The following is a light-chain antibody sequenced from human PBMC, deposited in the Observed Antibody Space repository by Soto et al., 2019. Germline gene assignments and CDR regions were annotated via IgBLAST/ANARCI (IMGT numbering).Light chain of an antibody. CDR1: SSDVGGYNY. V-gene: IGLV2-8*01. Sequence: QSVLTQPPSASGSPGQSVTISSIGTSSDVGGYNYVSWYQQHPGKAPKLMIFEVSKRPSGVPDQFSGSKSGNRASLSVSGLQAEDEADYYSRSYAASNNLGVFGGGTKLTVL. J-gene: IGLJ2*01. CDR3: RSYAASNNLGV. CDR2: EVS.